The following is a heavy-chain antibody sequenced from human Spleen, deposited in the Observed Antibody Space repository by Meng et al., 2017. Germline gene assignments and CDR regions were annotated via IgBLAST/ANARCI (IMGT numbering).Heavy chain of an antibody. V-gene: IGHV3-21*01. CDR1: GFTFSTYS. CDR2: ISSSSNYI. Sequence: GGSLRLSCAASGFTFSTYSMNWVRQAPGKGLEWVSSISSSSNYIYYADSVKGRFTISRDNAKNSVSLQMNSLRAEDTAVYYCVRAPRLVSVSQRYFDYWGQGTLVTVSS. CDR3: VRAPRLVSVSQRYFDY. D-gene: IGHD5/OR15-5a*01. J-gene: IGHJ4*02.